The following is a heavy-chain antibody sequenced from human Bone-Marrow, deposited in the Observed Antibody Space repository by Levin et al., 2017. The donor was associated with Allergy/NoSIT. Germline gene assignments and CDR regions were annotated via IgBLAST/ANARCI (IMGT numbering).Heavy chain of an antibody. CDR1: GFTFSDYY. D-gene: IGHD6-13*01. CDR2: ISSSGSTI. CDR3: ARVGGFLGPAGGSWYFESSDQAPPED. Sequence: PGGSLRLSCAASGFTFSDYYMSWIRQAPGKGLEWVSYISSSGSTIYYADSVKGRFTISRDNAKNSLYLQMNSLRAEDTAVYYCARVGGFLGPAGGSWYFESSDQAPPEDWGQGTLVTVSS. J-gene: IGHJ4*02. V-gene: IGHV3-11*01.